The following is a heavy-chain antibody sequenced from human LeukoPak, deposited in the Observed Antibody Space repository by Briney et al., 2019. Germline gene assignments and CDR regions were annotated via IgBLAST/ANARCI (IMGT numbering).Heavy chain of an antibody. Sequence: GGSLRLSCAASGFTFSSYSMNWVRQAPGKGLEWVSYISSSSITIYYADSVKGPFTISRDNTKNSLYLQMNNLRAEDTAVYYCARDLPSSGIWFTIRGFDYWGQGTLVTVSS. CDR3: ARDLPSSGIWFTIRGFDY. J-gene: IGHJ4*02. CDR1: GFTFSSYS. D-gene: IGHD6-19*01. CDR2: ISSSSITI. V-gene: IGHV3-48*01.